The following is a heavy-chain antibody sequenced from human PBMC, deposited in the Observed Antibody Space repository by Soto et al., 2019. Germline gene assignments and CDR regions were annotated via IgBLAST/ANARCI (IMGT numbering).Heavy chain of an antibody. V-gene: IGHV3-30*18. CDR1: GFTFSSYG. CDR2: ISYDGSNK. CDR3: PKLKTPLYDY. D-gene: IGHD2-8*01. J-gene: IGHJ4*02. Sequence: PGGSLRLSCAASGFTFSSYGMHWVRQAPGKGLEWVALISYDGSNKYHADSVKGRFTISRDNSKNTLYLQMNSLRAEDTAVYYCPKLKTPLYDYWCQGTLLTVST.